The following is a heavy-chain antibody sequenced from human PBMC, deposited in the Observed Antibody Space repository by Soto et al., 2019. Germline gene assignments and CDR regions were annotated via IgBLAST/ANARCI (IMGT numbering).Heavy chain of an antibody. V-gene: IGHV1-69*13. Sequence: SVKGSCQAPRGTSSRYAISWVRQAPGQGLEWMGGIITIFGTANYAKKFQGRATITEDESTSTAYMELSSLRSEDTAGYYWCSGWPDYWGQGTLVTVS. CDR1: RGTSSRYA. D-gene: IGHD6-19*01. CDR2: IITIFGTA. CDR3: CSGWPDY. J-gene: IGHJ4*02.